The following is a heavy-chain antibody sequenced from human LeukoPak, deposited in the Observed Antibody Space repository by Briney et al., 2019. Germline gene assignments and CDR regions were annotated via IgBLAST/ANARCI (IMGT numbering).Heavy chain of an antibody. D-gene: IGHD1-26*01. CDR2: ISGSGGST. CDR1: GFTFSGSG. V-gene: IGHV3-23*01. Sequence: PGESLRLSCAASGFTFSGSGMHWVRQAPGKGLEWVSAISGSGGSTYYADSVKGRFTISRDNSKSTLYLQMNSLRAEDTAVYYCAKDLGGSYWTGYYYYYMDVWGKGTTVTISS. J-gene: IGHJ6*03. CDR3: AKDLGGSYWTGYYYYYMDV.